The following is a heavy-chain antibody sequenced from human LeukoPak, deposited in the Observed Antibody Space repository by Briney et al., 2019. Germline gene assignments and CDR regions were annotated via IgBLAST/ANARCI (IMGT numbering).Heavy chain of an antibody. J-gene: IGHJ4*02. CDR3: ARVSLPYYDILTGYSYYFDY. CDR1: GGSISSYY. V-gene: IGHV4-59*12. Sequence: PSETLSLTCTVSGGSISSYYWSWIRQPPGKGLEWIGSIYYSGSTYYNPSLKSRVTISVDTSKNQFSLKLSSVTAADTAVYYCARVSLPYYDILTGYSYYFDYWGQGTLVTVSS. CDR2: IYYSGST. D-gene: IGHD3-9*01.